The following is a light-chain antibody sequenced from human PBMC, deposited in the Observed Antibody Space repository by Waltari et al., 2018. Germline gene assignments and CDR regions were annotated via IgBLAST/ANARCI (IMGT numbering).Light chain of an antibody. Sequence: DIQMTQSPSSLSASVGARVTITCRASQSISSYLNLYQQKPGKAPKLLIYAASSLQSGVPSRFSGSGSGTDFTLTISSLQPEDFATYYCQQSYSFRTFGQGTKVEIK. CDR2: AAS. CDR3: QQSYSFRT. CDR1: QSISSY. J-gene: IGKJ1*01. V-gene: IGKV1-39*01.